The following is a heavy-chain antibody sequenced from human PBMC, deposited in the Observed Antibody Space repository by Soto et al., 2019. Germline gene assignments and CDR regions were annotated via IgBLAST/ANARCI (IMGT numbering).Heavy chain of an antibody. V-gene: IGHV1-18*01. J-gene: IGHJ5*02. Sequence: GLEWMGWISTYNGNTNYAQKLLGRVTMTTDTSTRTAYMELRSLKSDDTAVYYCARKYSGSSWFDPWGQGTLVTVSS. D-gene: IGHD6-6*01. CDR3: ARKYSGSSWFDP. CDR2: ISTYNGNT.